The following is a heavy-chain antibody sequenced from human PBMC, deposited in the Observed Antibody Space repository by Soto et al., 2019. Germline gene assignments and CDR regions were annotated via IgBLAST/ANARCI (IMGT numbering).Heavy chain of an antibody. J-gene: IGHJ4*02. Sequence: QVQLVQSGAEVKKPGASVKVSCKASGYTFTSYDINWVRQATGQGLECMGWRNPNSGNTGYAQKFQVTVTMTRNTPISTAYLELSTLTSEPTAVYYCATGRADYFAYWRPGTLVTVAS. CDR3: ATGRADYFAY. CDR2: RNPNSGNT. V-gene: IGHV1-8*01. CDR1: GYTFTSYD.